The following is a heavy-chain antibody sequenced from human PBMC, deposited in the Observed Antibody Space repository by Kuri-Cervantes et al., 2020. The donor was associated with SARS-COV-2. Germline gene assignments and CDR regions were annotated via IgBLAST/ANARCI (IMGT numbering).Heavy chain of an antibody. D-gene: IGHD3-16*01. V-gene: IGHV4-30-4*08. J-gene: IGHJ6*03. Sequence: SETLSPTCTVSGGSISSGDYYWSWISQPPGKGLEWIGYIYYSGSTYYNPSLKSRVTISVDTSKNQFSLKLSSVTAADTAVYYCTRDLWGSPGYMDVWGKGTRSPSP. CDR2: IYYSGST. CDR3: TRDLWGSPGYMDV. CDR1: GGSISSGDYY.